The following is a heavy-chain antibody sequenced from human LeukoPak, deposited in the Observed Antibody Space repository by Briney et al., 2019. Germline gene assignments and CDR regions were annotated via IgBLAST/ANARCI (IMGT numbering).Heavy chain of an antibody. CDR3: ARDVRRRDGYNYAEV. D-gene: IGHD5-24*01. Sequence: SETLSLTCTVSGGSISSYYWSWIRQPPGKGLEWIGYISYSGINNYNPSLKSRVTVSVDTSKNHFSLKLTSVTAADTAVYYCARDVRRRDGYNYAEVWGQGTLVTVSS. J-gene: IGHJ4*02. CDR1: GGSISSYY. V-gene: IGHV4-59*01. CDR2: ISYSGIN.